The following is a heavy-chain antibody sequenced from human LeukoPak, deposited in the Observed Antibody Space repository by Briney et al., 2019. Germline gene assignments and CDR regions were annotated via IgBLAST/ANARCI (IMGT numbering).Heavy chain of an antibody. D-gene: IGHD2-2*01. Sequence: SGGSLRLSCAASGFTFSSYAMHWVRQAPGKGLEWVAVVSYDGSNKYYADSVKGRFTISRDSSKNTLYLQMNSLRAEDTAVYYCARDRSVVPAAAGLFDYWGQGTLVTVSS. CDR3: ARDRSVVPAAAGLFDY. CDR1: GFTFSSYA. CDR2: VSYDGSNK. J-gene: IGHJ4*02. V-gene: IGHV3-30-3*01.